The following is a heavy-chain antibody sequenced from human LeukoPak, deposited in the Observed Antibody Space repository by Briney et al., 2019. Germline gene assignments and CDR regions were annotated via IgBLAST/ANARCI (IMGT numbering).Heavy chain of an antibody. D-gene: IGHD6-13*01. Sequence: SETLSLTCAVYGGSFSGYYRSWIRQPPGKGLEWIGEINHSGSTNYNPSLKSRVTISVDTSKNQFSLKLSSVTAADTAVYAREGFEQQLGVGECYFDYWGQGTLVTVSS. CDR2: INHSGST. CDR3: EGFEQQLGVGECYFDY. J-gene: IGHJ4*02. V-gene: IGHV4-34*01. CDR1: GGSFSGYY.